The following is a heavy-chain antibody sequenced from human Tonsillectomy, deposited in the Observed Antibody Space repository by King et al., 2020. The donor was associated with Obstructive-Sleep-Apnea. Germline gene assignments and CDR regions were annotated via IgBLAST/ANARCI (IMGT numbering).Heavy chain of an antibody. D-gene: IGHD2-21*01. J-gene: IGHJ4*02. CDR2: ISYDGSKK. V-gene: IGHV3-30-3*01. CDR1: GFTFSSYA. Sequence: VQLVESGGGVVQPGRSLRLSCAASGFTFSSYAMHWVRQAPGKGLEGVAVISYDGSKKYYADSVKGRLTIARDNSKNTLYLQMNSLRAEDTAVYYCAREAGGYCFDYWGQGTLVTVSS. CDR3: AREAGGYCFDY.